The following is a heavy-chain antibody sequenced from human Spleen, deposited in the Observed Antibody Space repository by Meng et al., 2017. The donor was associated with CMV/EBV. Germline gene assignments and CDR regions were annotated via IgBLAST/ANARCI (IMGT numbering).Heavy chain of an antibody. Sequence: GGSLRLSCAACGFTFSSYDMHWVRQATGKGLEWVSAIGTAGDTYYPGSVKGQFTISRENAKNSLYLQMNGLRAGDTAVYYCASGLATYYFDYWGQGTLVTVSS. D-gene: IGHD5-12*01. J-gene: IGHJ4*02. CDR1: GFTFSSYD. CDR2: IGTAGDT. CDR3: ASGLATYYFDY. V-gene: IGHV3-13*03.